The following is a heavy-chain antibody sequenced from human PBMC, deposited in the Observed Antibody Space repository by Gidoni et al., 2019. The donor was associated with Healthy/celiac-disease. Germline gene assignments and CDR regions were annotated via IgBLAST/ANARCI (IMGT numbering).Heavy chain of an antibody. CDR1: GGSFSGYY. D-gene: IGHD4-17*01. J-gene: IGHJ2*01. Sequence: QVQLQQWGAGLLKPSETLSLPCAVYGGSFSGYYWSWIRQPPGQGLEGIGESNHSGSTNYNPSLKSRVTISVDTSKNKFSLKMSSVTAADTAVDYCAREGYGDYRYWYFDLWGRGTLVTVSS. CDR2: SNHSGST. V-gene: IGHV4-34*01. CDR3: AREGYGDYRYWYFDL.